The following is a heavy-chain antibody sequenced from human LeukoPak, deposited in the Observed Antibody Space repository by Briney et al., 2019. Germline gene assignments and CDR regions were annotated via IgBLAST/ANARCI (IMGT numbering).Heavy chain of an antibody. Sequence: GGSLTLSCAASGFTFTSYTMNWVRQAPGKGLEWVSYISSSSINKYYADSVKGRFTISRDDAKNSLYLQMNSLRAEDTAVYYCARGGNYFDYWGQGTLVTVSS. CDR1: GFTFTSYT. V-gene: IGHV3-48*01. CDR2: ISSSSINK. CDR3: ARGGNYFDY. J-gene: IGHJ4*02. D-gene: IGHD3-16*01.